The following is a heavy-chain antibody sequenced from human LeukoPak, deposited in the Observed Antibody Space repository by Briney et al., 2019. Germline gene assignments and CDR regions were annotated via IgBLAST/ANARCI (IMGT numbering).Heavy chain of an antibody. D-gene: IGHD4-23*01. CDR1: GFTFEHYG. Sequence: GGSLRLSCAASGFTFEHYGMHWVRHVPGKGLEWVSYITWNSAYKGYADSVRGRFAISRDNAKKSLHLQMNSLTGDDTAFYYCAKASDFGGNEFDFWGQGTLVTVSS. CDR3: AKASDFGGNEFDF. V-gene: IGHV3-9*01. CDR2: ITWNSAYK. J-gene: IGHJ5*01.